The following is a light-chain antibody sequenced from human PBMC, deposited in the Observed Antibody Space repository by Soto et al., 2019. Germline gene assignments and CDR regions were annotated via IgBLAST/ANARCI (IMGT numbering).Light chain of an antibody. CDR3: QQYNNWPPYT. CDR1: QSVSSN. Sequence: EIVMTQSPATLSVSPGERATLSCRASQSVSSNLAWYQQKPGQAPRLLIYGASTRATGIPARFSGSGSWTEFTLTISSLQSGDFAVYYCQQYNNWPPYTFGQGTKLEIK. J-gene: IGKJ2*01. V-gene: IGKV3-15*01. CDR2: GAS.